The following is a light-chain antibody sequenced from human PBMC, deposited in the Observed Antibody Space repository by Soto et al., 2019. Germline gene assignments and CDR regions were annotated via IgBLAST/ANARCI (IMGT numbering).Light chain of an antibody. J-gene: IGKJ5*01. Sequence: EILLTQSPATLSGSPGERATLSCRGSQSVSSNLAWYQQIPGRAPRLLIYGASIRASGIPARFSASGSGTEFTLTISSLKSQDFAVYYCQQFNYWHTITFGQGTRLEI. CDR1: QSVSSN. V-gene: IGKV3-15*01. CDR2: GAS. CDR3: QQFNYWHTIT.